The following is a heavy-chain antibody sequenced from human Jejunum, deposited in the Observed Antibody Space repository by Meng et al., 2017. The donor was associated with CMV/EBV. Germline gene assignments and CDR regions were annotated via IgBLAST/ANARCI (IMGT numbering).Heavy chain of an antibody. CDR1: GLTFKNYA. Sequence: VELLQFGGGLVHPGGSLRLSCLASGLTFKNYAMTWVRQAPGKGLEWVSGISRSGNTTYYADSVKGRFTISRDNSKNSLYLQMDSLRVEDTAVYYCARWGPSCYADYWGQGTLVTVSS. V-gene: IGHV3-23*01. D-gene: IGHD2-2*01. J-gene: IGHJ4*02. CDR2: ISRSGNTT. CDR3: ARWGPSCYADY.